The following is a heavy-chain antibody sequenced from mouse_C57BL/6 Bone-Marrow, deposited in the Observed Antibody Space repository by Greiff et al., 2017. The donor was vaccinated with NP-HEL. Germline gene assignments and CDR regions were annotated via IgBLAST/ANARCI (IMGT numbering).Heavy chain of an antibody. D-gene: IGHD1-1*01. Sequence: VQLVESGAELARPGASVKLSCKASGYTFTSYGISWVKQRTGQGLEWIGEIYPRSGNTYYNEKFKGKATLTADKSSSTAYMELRSLTSEDSAVYFCARPYYYGSSYSAWFAYWGQGTLVTVSA. CDR1: GYTFTSYG. CDR2: IYPRSGNT. V-gene: IGHV1-81*01. CDR3: ARPYYYGSSYSAWFAY. J-gene: IGHJ3*01.